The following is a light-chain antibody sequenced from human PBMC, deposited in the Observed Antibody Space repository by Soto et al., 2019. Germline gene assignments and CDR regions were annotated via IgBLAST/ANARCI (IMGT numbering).Light chain of an antibody. J-gene: IGKJ4*01. CDR1: QSVSSSY. CDR2: GAS. V-gene: IGKV3-20*01. CDR3: QQYGNSPLT. Sequence: EIVLTQSPGTLSLSPGERATLSCRASQSVSSSYLGWYQQKHGQAPRLLIYGASNRATGIPARFSGSGSGTDFALTITRLEPEDFAVYYCQQYGNSPLTFGGGTKVDIK.